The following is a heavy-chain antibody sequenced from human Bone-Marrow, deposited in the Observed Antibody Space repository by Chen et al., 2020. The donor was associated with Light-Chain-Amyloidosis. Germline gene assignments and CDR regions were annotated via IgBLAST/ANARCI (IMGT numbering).Heavy chain of an antibody. D-gene: IGHD1-7*01. Sequence: QVQLQESGPGLVKPSETLSLTCTVSGGSIGSYYWSWIRQPPGKGLEWIGYIYYSGSTNYNPSLKSRVTISVDTSKNQFSLKLSSVTAADTAVYYCARVKRLELLNFDYWGQGTLVTVSS. CDR3: ARVKRLELLNFDY. CDR1: GGSIGSYY. CDR2: IYYSGST. V-gene: IGHV4-59*01. J-gene: IGHJ4*02.